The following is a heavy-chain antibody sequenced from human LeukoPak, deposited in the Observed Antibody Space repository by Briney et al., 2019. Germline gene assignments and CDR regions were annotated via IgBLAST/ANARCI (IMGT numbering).Heavy chain of an antibody. CDR2: INTNTGNP. D-gene: IGHD6-13*01. V-gene: IGHV7-4-1*02. J-gene: IGHJ5*02. CDR1: GYTFTSYA. Sequence: GASVKVSCKASGYTFTSYAMNWVRQAPGQGLEWMGWINTNTGNPTYAQGFTGRFVFSLDTSVSTAYLQISSLKAEDTAVYYCARQATRIAAAVMRSVAFDPWGQGTLVTVSS. CDR3: ARQATRIAAAVMRSVAFDP.